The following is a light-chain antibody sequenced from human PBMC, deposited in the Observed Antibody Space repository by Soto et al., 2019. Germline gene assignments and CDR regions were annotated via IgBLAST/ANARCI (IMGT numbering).Light chain of an antibody. J-gene: IGLJ1*01. CDR2: EGS. Sequence: QSALTQPASVSGSPGQSITISCTGTSSDVGSYNLVSWYQQHPGKAPKLMIYEGSKRPSGVSNRFSGYKSGNTSSLTISGLQAEDEADYYCCSYAGSSTLYVFGTGTKLTVL. CDR1: SSDVGSYNL. V-gene: IGLV2-23*01. CDR3: CSYAGSSTLYV.